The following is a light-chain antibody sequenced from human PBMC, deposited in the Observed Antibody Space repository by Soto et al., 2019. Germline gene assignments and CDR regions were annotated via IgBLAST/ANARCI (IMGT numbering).Light chain of an antibody. V-gene: IGKV1-39*01. CDR3: QQSYKAPWT. CDR2: GAS. Sequence: DIPMTQPPSSLSASVGDRVTITCRTSQTISNYLNWYQQRPGKAPKFLIYGASSLESGVPSRFSGSGSGTDFTLTISSLQPEDFATYYCQQSYKAPWTFGQGTKVEIK. J-gene: IGKJ1*01. CDR1: QTISNY.